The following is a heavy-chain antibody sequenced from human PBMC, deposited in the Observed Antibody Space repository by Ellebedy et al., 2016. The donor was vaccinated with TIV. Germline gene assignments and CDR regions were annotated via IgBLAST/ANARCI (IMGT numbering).Heavy chain of an antibody. J-gene: IGHJ4*02. CDR1: GYTLTELS. CDR2: FDPEDGET. Sequence: ASVKVSXXVSGYTLTELSMHWVRQAPGKGLEWMGGFDPEDGETIYAQKFQGRVTMTEDTSTDTAYMELSSLRSEDTAVYYCARDQDSMITFGDNGLDYWGQGTLVTVSS. CDR3: ARDQDSMITFGDNGLDY. V-gene: IGHV1-24*01. D-gene: IGHD3-16*01.